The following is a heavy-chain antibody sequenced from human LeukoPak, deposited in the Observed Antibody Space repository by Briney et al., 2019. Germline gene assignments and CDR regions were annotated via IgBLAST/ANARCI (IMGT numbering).Heavy chain of an antibody. CDR3: ARDLSSRGYTYGTPAFTFDI. D-gene: IGHD5-18*01. J-gene: IGHJ3*02. Sequence: PGGSLRLSCAASGFTFSSYSMNWVRHAPGKGLEWVSSIIISSSTIYDAESLKGRFTISRDNAKNSLSLLMNSLRAEDTAVYYCARDLSSRGYTYGTPAFTFDIWGQGTMVTVSS. V-gene: IGHV3-48*01. CDR1: GFTFSSYS. CDR2: IIISSSTI.